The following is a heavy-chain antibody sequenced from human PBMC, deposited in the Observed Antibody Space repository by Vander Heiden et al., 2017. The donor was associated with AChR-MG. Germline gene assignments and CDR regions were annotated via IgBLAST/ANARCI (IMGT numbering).Heavy chain of an antibody. CDR3: ARPARYVWGSYRQPYDAFDI. CDR2: IYPGDSDT. D-gene: IGHD3-16*02. Sequence: CARQIPGKGLEWMGTIYPGDSDTRYSPSFQGQVTISADKSISTAYLQWSSLKASDTAMYYCARPARYVWGSYRQPYDAFDIWGQGTMVTVSS. J-gene: IGHJ3*02. V-gene: IGHV5-51*01.